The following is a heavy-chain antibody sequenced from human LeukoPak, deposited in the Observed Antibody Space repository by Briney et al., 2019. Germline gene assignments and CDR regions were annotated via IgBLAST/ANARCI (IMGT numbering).Heavy chain of an antibody. V-gene: IGHV3-66*01. Sequence: PGGSLRLSCAASGFTVSSNYMSWVRQAPGKGLEWVSVIYSGGSTYYADSVKGRFAISRDNSKNTLYLQMNSLRAEDTAVYYCARVVHGVLDLWGRGTLVTVSS. J-gene: IGHJ2*01. CDR2: IYSGGST. D-gene: IGHD4-17*01. CDR3: ARVVHGVLDL. CDR1: GFTVSSNY.